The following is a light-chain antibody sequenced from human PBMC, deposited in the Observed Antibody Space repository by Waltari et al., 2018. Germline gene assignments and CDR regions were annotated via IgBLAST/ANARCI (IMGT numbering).Light chain of an antibody. CDR2: GNN. V-gene: IGLV1-40*01. J-gene: IGLJ3*02. CDR3: QSFDSNVRGGVV. Sequence: QSILTQPTSVSGAPGQRVTISCTGSRSNIGAGHDVTWSQAFPGTAPKLLIYGNNNRPSGVPDRFAGSKSGSSASLAINGLQAEDEADYYCQSFDSNVRGGVVFGGGTKVTVL. CDR1: RSNIGAGHD.